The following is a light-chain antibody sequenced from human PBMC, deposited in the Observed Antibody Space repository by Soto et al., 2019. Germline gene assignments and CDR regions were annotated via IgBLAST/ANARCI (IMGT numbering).Light chain of an antibody. CDR3: QQYYSSPYT. J-gene: IGKJ2*01. CDR1: QSVLYSSNNKNY. V-gene: IGKV4-1*01. Sequence: DIVMTQSPDSLAVSLGERATINCKSSQSVLYSSNNKNYLAWYQQKPGQPPKLLIYWASTRESGVPDRFSGSGSGTDFTLTNSSLQAEDVPVYYGQQYYSSPYTFGQGTKLEIK. CDR2: WAS.